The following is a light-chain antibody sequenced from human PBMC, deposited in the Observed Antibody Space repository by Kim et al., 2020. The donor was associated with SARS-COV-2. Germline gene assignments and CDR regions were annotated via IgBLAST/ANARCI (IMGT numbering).Light chain of an antibody. CDR3: NSRDSNDYVV. CDR2: GKD. J-gene: IGLJ2*01. CDR1: SIRTYY. V-gene: IGLV3-19*01. Sequence: VALGKTVRITCQGDSIRTYYATWYQQKPGQAPKVVIYGKDNRPSGVPDRFSGSSSGNTAYLTITGTQAGDEADYYCNSRDSNDYVVFGGGTQLTVL.